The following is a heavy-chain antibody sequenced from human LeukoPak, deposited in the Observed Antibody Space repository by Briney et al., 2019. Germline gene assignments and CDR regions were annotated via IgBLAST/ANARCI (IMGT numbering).Heavy chain of an antibody. Sequence: GGSLRLSCAASGFTFSSYSMNWVRQAPGKGLEWVSSISSSSSYIYYADSVKGRFTISRDNAKNSLYLQMNSLRAEDTAVYYCARVGLRGYSYGHFDYWGQGTLVTVSS. V-gene: IGHV3-21*01. J-gene: IGHJ4*02. D-gene: IGHD5-18*01. CDR3: ARVGLRGYSYGHFDY. CDR2: ISSSSSYI. CDR1: GFTFSSYS.